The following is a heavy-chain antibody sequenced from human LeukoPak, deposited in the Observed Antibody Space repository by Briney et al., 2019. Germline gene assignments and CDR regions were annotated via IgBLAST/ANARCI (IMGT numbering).Heavy chain of an antibody. D-gene: IGHD6-6*01. J-gene: IGHJ4*02. Sequence: ASVKVSCKASGYTFSGYYMNWVRQAPGQGLEWMGWINPNSGGTKYAQKFQGRVTMTSDTSISTAYMVLSSLISDDTAVYYCARKSAARKTSEFDYWGQGTLVTVSS. CDR1: GYTFSGYY. CDR2: INPNSGGT. V-gene: IGHV1-2*02. CDR3: ARKSAARKTSEFDY.